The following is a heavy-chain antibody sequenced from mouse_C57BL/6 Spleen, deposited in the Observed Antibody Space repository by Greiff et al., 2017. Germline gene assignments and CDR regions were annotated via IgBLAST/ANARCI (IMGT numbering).Heavy chain of an antibody. CDR1: GYTFTDYE. J-gene: IGHJ3*01. D-gene: IGHD3-2*02. CDR3: TRGELRLGAY. V-gene: IGHV1-15*01. CDR2: IDPETGGT. Sequence: VQLQESGAELVRPGASVTLSCKASGYTFTDYEMHWVKQTPVHGLEWIGAIDPETGGTAYNQKFKGKAILTADKSSSTAYMELRSLTSEDSAVYYCTRGELRLGAYWGQGTLVTVSA.